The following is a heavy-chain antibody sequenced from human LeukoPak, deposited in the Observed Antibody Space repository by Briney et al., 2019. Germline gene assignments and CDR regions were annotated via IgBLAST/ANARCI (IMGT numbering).Heavy chain of an antibody. CDR2: ISPNSGGT. Sequence: ASVKVSCKASGYAFTGYYMHWVRQAPGQGPEWMGWISPNSGGTNFAQKFQGRVTMTRDTSTSTAYMELNSLRSDDTAVYFCARSGGSVMVIVPYFDFWGQGTLVTVSS. D-gene: IGHD2/OR15-2a*01. V-gene: IGHV1-2*02. CDR3: ARSGGSVMVIVPYFDF. CDR1: GYAFTGYY. J-gene: IGHJ4*02.